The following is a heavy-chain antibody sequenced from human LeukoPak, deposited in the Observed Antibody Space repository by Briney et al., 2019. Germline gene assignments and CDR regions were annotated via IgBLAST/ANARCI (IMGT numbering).Heavy chain of an antibody. CDR1: GFTFSTYW. V-gene: IGHV3-7*04. D-gene: IGHD2-15*01. CDR3: ARDRYCSGGSCYSDY. CDR2: ISQGGSEK. J-gene: IGHJ4*02. Sequence: PGGSLRLSCAASGFTFSTYWMSWVRQPPGKGLEWVANISQGGSEKYYVDSVKGRFTISRDNAKDSLYLQMNSLRAEDTAVYYCARDRYCSGGSCYSDYWGQGTLVTVTS.